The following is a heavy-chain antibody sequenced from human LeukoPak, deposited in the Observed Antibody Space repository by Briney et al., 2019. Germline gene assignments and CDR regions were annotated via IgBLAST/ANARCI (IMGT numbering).Heavy chain of an antibody. J-gene: IGHJ5*02. CDR3: AKHGIMHSKSPPEFDP. D-gene: IGHD3-16*01. Sequence: PGGSLRLSCVASRFIFRSYGIHWVRQAPGKGREWVTFIHFDGSNEYYADFVKGRFTISRDNSKKTVYLQMNSLRAADTAVYYCAKHGIMHSKSPPEFDPWGQGALVSVSS. CDR2: IHFDGSNE. CDR1: RFIFRSYG. V-gene: IGHV3-30*02.